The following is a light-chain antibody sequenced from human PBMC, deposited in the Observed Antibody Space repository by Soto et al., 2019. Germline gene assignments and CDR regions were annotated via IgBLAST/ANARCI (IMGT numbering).Light chain of an antibody. CDR1: QSISRW. J-gene: IGKJ1*01. CDR3: QHYNGFSWT. CDR2: QAS. V-gene: IGKV1-5*03. Sequence: DIQMTQSPPTLSAFVGARLTITCRASQSISRWFAWFQQTPGKAPKLLIYQASTVETGVPSRFSGSGSGTEFTLTISSLQPDDFATYYCQHYNGFSWTFGQGTKVDNK.